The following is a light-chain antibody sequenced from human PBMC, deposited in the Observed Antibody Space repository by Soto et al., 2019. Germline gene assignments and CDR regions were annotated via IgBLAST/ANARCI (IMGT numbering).Light chain of an antibody. J-gene: IGKJ1*01. Sequence: EIVITQSPATRSVSPGERATLCCRASQSVSSNLAWYQQKPGQAPRLLIYGASTRATGIPARFSGSGSGTEFTLTISSLLSEDFAVYYCQQYSNWPWGTFGQGTKVDIK. CDR2: GAS. CDR3: QQYSNWPWGT. V-gene: IGKV3-15*01. CDR1: QSVSSN.